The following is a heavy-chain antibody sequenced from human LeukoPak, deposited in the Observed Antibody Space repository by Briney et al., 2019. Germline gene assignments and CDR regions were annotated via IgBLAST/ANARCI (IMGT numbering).Heavy chain of an antibody. D-gene: IGHD3-3*01. CDR3: ARIPLYFLEPFDY. V-gene: IGHV4-34*01. CDR1: GGSFSGFY. Sequence: SETLSLTCAVSGGSFSGFYWSWIRQFPGQGLEWIGEINHSGYTNYHPSLKSRVVISVDTSKKQLSLKLNSVTAADTAVYYCARIPLYFLEPFDYWGQGILVTVSS. CDR2: INHSGYT. J-gene: IGHJ4*02.